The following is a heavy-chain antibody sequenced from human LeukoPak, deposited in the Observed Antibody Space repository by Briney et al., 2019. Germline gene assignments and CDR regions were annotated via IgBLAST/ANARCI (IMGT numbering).Heavy chain of an antibody. CDR2: ISYDGSNK. J-gene: IGHJ4*02. D-gene: IGHD5-18*01. CDR1: GFTFSSYA. V-gene: IGHV3-30*04. CDR3: ARDSRRDTAIMLDY. Sequence: GGSLRLSCAASGFTFSSYAMHWVRQAPGKGLEWGAVISYDGSNKYYADSVKGRFTISRDNSKNTLYLQMNSLRAEDTAVYYCARDSRRDTAIMLDYWGQGTLVTVSS.